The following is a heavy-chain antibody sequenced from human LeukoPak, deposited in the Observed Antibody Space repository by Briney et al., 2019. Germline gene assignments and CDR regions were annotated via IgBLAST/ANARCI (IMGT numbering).Heavy chain of an antibody. Sequence: GGSLRLSCAASGLTFSNAWMSWVRQAPGKGLEWVGRIKSKTDGGTTDYAAPVKGRFTISRDDSKNTLYLQMNSLKTEDTAVYYCTTDGTGSDDFWSGYDLDYWGQGTLVTVSS. CDR2: IKSKTDGGTT. CDR3: TTDGTGSDDFWSGYDLDY. J-gene: IGHJ4*02. V-gene: IGHV3-15*01. D-gene: IGHD3-3*01. CDR1: GLTFSNAW.